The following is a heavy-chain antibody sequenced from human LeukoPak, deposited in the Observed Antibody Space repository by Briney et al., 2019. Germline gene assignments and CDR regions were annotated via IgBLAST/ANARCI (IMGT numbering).Heavy chain of an antibody. Sequence: ASVKVSCKASGYTFTGYYMHWVRQAPGQGLEWMGWINPNSGGTSYAQKFQGRVTMTRDTSISTAYMELSRLRSDDTAVYYCARPIYDFWSGYYVDYWGQGTLVTVSS. CDR2: INPNSGGT. J-gene: IGHJ4*02. CDR1: GYTFTGYY. CDR3: ARPIYDFWSGYYVDY. D-gene: IGHD3-3*01. V-gene: IGHV1-2*02.